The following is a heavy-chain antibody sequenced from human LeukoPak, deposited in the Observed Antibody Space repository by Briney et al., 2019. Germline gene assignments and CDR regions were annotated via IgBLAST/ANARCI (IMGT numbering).Heavy chain of an antibody. CDR1: GFTFNDYY. V-gene: IGHV3-11*05. J-gene: IGHJ4*02. D-gene: IGHD3-10*01. Sequence: GGSLRLSCVASGFTFNDYYRSWIRQAPGKGLEWLSCISGSSTYTNYADSVRGRFTISRDNAKNSLYLQVNSMRAEDTAVYYCARAKGRRDYFDYWGQGTLVTVSS. CDR3: ARAKGRRDYFDY. CDR2: ISGSSTYT.